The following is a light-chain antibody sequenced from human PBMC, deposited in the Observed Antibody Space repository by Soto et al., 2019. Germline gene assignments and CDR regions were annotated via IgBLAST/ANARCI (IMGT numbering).Light chain of an antibody. Sequence: IQMAQSRSTLSASVVDSVTITCLASRSVDLWLAWYQQKPGKAPKLLIYDASSLQSGIPSRFSGSGSGTEFTLTISSLQPDDFGTYYCQEYNSYTGTFGPGTRLEIK. V-gene: IGKV1-5*01. J-gene: IGKJ5*01. CDR2: DAS. CDR3: QEYNSYTGT. CDR1: RSVDLW.